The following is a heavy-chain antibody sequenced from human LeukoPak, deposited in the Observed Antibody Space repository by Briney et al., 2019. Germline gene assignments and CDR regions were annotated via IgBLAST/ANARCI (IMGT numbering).Heavy chain of an antibody. V-gene: IGHV1-2*06. D-gene: IGHD3-22*01. CDR3: ARERGSGYRDFDY. CDR2: INPNSGGT. CDR1: GYTFTGYY. Sequence: GASVKVSCKASGYTFTGYYMHWVLQAPGQGLEWMGRINPNSGGTNYAQKFQGRVTMTRDTSISTAYMELSRLRSDDTAVYYCARERGSGYRDFDYWGQGTLVTVSS. J-gene: IGHJ4*02.